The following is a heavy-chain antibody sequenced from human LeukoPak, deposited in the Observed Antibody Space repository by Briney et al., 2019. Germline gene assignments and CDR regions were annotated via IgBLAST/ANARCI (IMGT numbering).Heavy chain of an antibody. CDR3: ASSYGAGRPYYMDV. CDR2: MNPNSGNT. D-gene: IGHD3-10*01. V-gene: IGHV1-8*03. Sequence: ASVKVSCKASGYTFTSYDINWVRQATGQGLEWMGWMNPNSGNTGYAQKFQGRVTITRNTSISTAYMELSSLIPEDTAVYYCASSYGAGRPYYMDVWGKGTTVTVSS. CDR1: GYTFTSYD. J-gene: IGHJ6*03.